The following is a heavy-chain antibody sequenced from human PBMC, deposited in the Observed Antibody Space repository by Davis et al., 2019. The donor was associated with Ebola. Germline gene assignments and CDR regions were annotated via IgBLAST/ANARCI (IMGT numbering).Heavy chain of an antibody. J-gene: IGHJ6*03. CDR3: TTGSTNYYYYYMDV. D-gene: IGHD6-6*01. V-gene: IGHV3-15*01. CDR1: GFTFSNAL. Sequence: PGGSLRLSCAASGFTFSNALMSWVRQAPGKGLEWVGRIKSKTDGGTTDYAEPVKGRFTISRDDSKNTLYLQMNSLKTEDTAVYYCTTGSTNYYYYYMDVWGKGTTVTVSS. CDR2: IKSKTDGGTT.